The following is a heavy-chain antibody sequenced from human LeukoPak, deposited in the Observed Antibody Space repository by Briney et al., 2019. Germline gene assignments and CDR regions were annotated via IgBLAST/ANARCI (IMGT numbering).Heavy chain of an antibody. Sequence: GGSLRLSCAASGFTFSSYEMNWVRQAPGKGLEWVSYISSSGSTIYYADSVKGRFTISRDNAKNSLYLQMNSLSGEDMAVYFCARPSFSSGSYFDHWGQGTLVTVSS. CDR3: ARPSFSSGSYFDH. D-gene: IGHD6-19*01. CDR2: ISSSGSTI. V-gene: IGHV3-48*03. J-gene: IGHJ4*02. CDR1: GFTFSSYE.